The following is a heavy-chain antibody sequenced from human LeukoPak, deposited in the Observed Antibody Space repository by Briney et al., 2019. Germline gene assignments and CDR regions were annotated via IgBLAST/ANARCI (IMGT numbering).Heavy chain of an antibody. J-gene: IGHJ6*02. Sequence: GAPLKVSCKASRYSFTTYGFTSVRGAPGQGGEWMGWVSAYDGSKNYAQKIRGRVTMTKDAYKHTVYMELSSLRFDDTAVYYCARGGRDGMDVWGQGTTVTVSS. CDR2: VSAYDGSK. V-gene: IGHV1-18*01. CDR1: RYSFTTYG. CDR3: ARGGRDGMDV.